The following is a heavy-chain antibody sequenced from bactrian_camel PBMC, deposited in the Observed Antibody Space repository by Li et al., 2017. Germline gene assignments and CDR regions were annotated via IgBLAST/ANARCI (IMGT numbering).Heavy chain of an antibody. Sequence: HVQLVESGGGSVQAGGSLRLSCAVSGYTYSSYCMGWFRQAPGKEREGVAAIASDGSISYADSVKGRFTISIGNAKNIVYLQMDSLKPEDTAMYYCAADCVLLPQGSYWDELHEYNFWGQGTQVTVS. CDR3: AADCVLLPQGSYWDELHEYNF. D-gene: IGHD2*01. CDR2: IASDGSI. J-gene: IGHJ4*01. V-gene: IGHV3S53*01. CDR1: GYTYSSYC.